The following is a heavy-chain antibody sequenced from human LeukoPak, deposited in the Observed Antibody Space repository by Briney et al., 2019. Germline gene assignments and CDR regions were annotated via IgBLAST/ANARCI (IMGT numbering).Heavy chain of an antibody. CDR2: IYTRGST. V-gene: IGHV4-4*07. J-gene: IGHJ3*02. Sequence: SETLSLTCTVSGGSINNYYWSWIRQPAGKGLEWIGRIYTRGSTNYNPSLKSRVTMSVDTSKNQFSLKLSSVTAADTAVYYCARGRYCSADICSGGDAFDIWGQGTTVSVSS. CDR1: GGSINNYY. CDR3: ARGRYCSADICSGGDAFDI. D-gene: IGHD2-15*01.